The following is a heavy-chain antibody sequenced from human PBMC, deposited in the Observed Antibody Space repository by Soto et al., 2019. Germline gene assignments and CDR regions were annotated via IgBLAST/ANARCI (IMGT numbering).Heavy chain of an antibody. J-gene: IGHJ4*01. CDR2: IYHSGSI. V-gene: IGHV4-4*02. D-gene: IGHD3-10*01. CDR1: GDSSASTPW. Sequence: SGTLAISCAVSGDSSASTPWWSGVRQPPGKGLELIGEIYHSGSINYSPSLKSRAVISADRSKNEFSLSLNSVTAADTAVFYCTTSPTGEYFD. CDR3: TTSPTGEYFD.